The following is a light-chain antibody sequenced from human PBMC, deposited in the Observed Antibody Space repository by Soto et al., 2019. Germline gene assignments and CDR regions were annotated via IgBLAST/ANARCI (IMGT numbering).Light chain of an antibody. CDR1: SSNIGRNT. CDR3: AAWDDSLNGHVV. Sequence: QSVLTQPPSASGTPGQRVTISCAGSSSNIGRNTVNWYHQLPGAAPKLLIYSNNQRPSGVPDRFSGSKSGTSASLAISGLQSEDEDDYYCAAWDDSLNGHVVFGGGTKLTVL. V-gene: IGLV1-44*01. J-gene: IGLJ2*01. CDR2: SNN.